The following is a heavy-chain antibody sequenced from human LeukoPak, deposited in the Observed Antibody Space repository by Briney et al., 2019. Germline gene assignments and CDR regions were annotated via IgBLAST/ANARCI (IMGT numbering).Heavy chain of an antibody. J-gene: IGHJ4*02. CDR3: ARALGIRTPTLGY. V-gene: IGHV4-34*01. D-gene: IGHD2/OR15-2a*01. CDR2: INHSGST. Sequence: PSETLSLTCAVYDGSFSGYYWSWIRQPPGKGLEWIGEINHSGSTNYNPSLKSRVTISVDTSKNQFSLKLSSVTAADTAVYYCARALGIRTPTLGYWGQGTLVTVSS. CDR1: DGSFSGYY.